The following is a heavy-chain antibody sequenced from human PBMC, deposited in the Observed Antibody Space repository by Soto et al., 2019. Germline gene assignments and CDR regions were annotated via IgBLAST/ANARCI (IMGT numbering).Heavy chain of an antibody. V-gene: IGHV5-51*01. CDR2: IYPGDSDT. D-gene: IGHD3-3*01. Sequence: GESLKISCKGSGYSFTSYWIGWVRQMPGKGLEWMGIIYPGDSDTRYSPSFQGQVTISADKSISTAYLQWSSLKASDTAMYYCARGYYDFWSGYYQSLRREYYMDVWGKGNTVTVSS. J-gene: IGHJ6*03. CDR3: ARGYYDFWSGYYQSLRREYYMDV. CDR1: GYSFTSYW.